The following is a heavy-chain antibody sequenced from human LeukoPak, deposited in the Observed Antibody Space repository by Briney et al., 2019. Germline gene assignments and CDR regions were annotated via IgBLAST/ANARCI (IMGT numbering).Heavy chain of an antibody. CDR3: ARAPILAGYCSSTTCHGPY. J-gene: IGHJ4*02. V-gene: IGHV3-48*01. CDR2: ISSSSSTI. CDR1: GFTFSSYS. D-gene: IGHD2-2*01. Sequence: GGSLRLSCAASGFTFSSYSMNWVRQAPGKGLEWVSHISSSSSTIYYADSVKGRFTISRDNAKNSLYLQMNSLRAEDTAVYYCARAPILAGYCSSTTCHGPYWGQGTLVTVSS.